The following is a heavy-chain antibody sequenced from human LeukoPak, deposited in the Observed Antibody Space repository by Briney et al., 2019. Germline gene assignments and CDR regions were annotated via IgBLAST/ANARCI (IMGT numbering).Heavy chain of an antibody. D-gene: IGHD2-2*01. Sequence: ASVKVSCKASGYTFTSYGISWVRQAPGQGLEWMGWISAYNGNTNHAQKLQGRATMTTDTSTSTAYMELRSLRSDDTAVYYCARDLVPAAMYYFDYWGQGTLVTVSS. CDR1: GYTFTSYG. J-gene: IGHJ4*02. CDR3: ARDLVPAAMYYFDY. CDR2: ISAYNGNT. V-gene: IGHV1-18*01.